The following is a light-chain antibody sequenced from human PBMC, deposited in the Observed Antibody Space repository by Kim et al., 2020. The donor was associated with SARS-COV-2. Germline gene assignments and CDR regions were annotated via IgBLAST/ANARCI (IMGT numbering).Light chain of an antibody. CDR2: AAS. CDR1: QDISNY. J-gene: IGKJ1*01. CDR3: QKCDSAPWT. Sequence: ASVGDRVTITCRASQDISNYLAWFQLNPGKAPKLLIYAASALQPGVPSRFGGSGSGTDFTLTVTSLQPEDVATYYCQKCDSAPWTFGQGTKVDIK. V-gene: IGKV1-27*01.